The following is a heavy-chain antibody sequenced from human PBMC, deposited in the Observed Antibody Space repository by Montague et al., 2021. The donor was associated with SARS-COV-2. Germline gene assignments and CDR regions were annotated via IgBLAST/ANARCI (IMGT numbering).Heavy chain of an antibody. D-gene: IGHD3-10*01. J-gene: IGHJ6*02. CDR2: MYYSGST. CDR3: ARDDIVLQGVGKGMDV. V-gene: IGHV4-39*07. Sequence: SETLSLTCTVSGGSISSSYYNWGWIPQPPGKGLVWIGYMYYSGSTSYNPTLKSRVTISIDTSKNQFSLKLSSVTAADTAVYYCARDDIVLQGVGKGMDVWGQGTTVTVSS. CDR1: GGSISSSYYN.